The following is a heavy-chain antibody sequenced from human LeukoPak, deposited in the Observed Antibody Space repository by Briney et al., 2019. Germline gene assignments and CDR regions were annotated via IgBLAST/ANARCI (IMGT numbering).Heavy chain of an antibody. J-gene: IGHJ5*02. CDR1: GGSISSSSYY. CDR2: IYYGGST. V-gene: IGHV4-39*07. D-gene: IGHD2-2*01. Sequence: SETLSLTCTVSGGSISSSSYYWGWIRQPPGKGLEWIGSIYYGGSTYYNPSLKSRVTISVDTSKNQFSLKLSSVTAADTAVYYCARAVVVVVPADYNWFDPWGQGTLVTVSS. CDR3: ARAVVVVVPADYNWFDP.